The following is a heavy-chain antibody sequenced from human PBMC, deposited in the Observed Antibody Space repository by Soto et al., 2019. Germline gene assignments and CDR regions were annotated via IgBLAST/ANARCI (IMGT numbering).Heavy chain of an antibody. CDR1: GFTFSSYA. Sequence: EVQLLESGGGVVQPGGSLRLSCAASGFTFSSYAMSWVRQAPGKGLEWVSGISGSHGSTYYGDSVKGRFTISRDNSKNTLYLQMNSMRAEDTAVYYCAKVEYNSGWLPSRYWGQGTLVTVST. V-gene: IGHV3-23*01. J-gene: IGHJ4*02. CDR2: ISGSHGST. D-gene: IGHD6-19*01. CDR3: AKVEYNSGWLPSRY.